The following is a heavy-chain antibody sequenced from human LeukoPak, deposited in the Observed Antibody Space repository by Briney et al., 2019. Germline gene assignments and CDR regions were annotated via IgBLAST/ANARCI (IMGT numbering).Heavy chain of an antibody. D-gene: IGHD3-10*01. Sequence: GGSLRLSCAASGFTFSSYAMSWVRQAPGKGXXXXXXXXXXXXSTYYADSVKGRFTISRDNSKNTLYLQMNSLRAEDTAVYYCAKDEDYYGSGSYYTYNWFDPWGQGTLVTVSS. CDR3: AKDEDYYGSGSYYTYNWFDP. J-gene: IGHJ5*02. CDR2: XXXXXXST. V-gene: IGHV3-23*01. CDR1: GFTFSSYA.